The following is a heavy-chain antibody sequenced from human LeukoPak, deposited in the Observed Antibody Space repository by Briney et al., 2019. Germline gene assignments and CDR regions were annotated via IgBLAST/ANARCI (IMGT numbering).Heavy chain of an antibody. CDR3: ATHVAAAIDY. Sequence: SETLSLTCTVSGGSISSSSYYWGWIRQPPGKGLEWIGSIYYSGSTYYNPSLKSRVTISVDTSKNQFSLKLSSVTAADTAVYYCATHVAAAIDYWGQGTLVTVSS. D-gene: IGHD6-13*01. CDR2: IYYSGST. CDR1: GGSISSSSYY. V-gene: IGHV4-39*01. J-gene: IGHJ4*02.